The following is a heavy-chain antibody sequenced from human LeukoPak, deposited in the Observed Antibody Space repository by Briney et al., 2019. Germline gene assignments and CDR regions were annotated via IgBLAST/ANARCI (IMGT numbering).Heavy chain of an antibody. D-gene: IGHD2-2*01. J-gene: IGHJ4*02. CDR2: ISSSGSTI. CDR1: GFTFSSYE. Sequence: GGSLRLSCAASGFTFSSYEMNWVRQAPGKGLEWVSYISSSGSTIYYADSVKGRFTISRDNAKNSLYLQMNSLRAEDTAVYYCARGAKDQLLHFDYWGQGTLVTVSS. CDR3: ARGAKDQLLHFDY. V-gene: IGHV3-48*03.